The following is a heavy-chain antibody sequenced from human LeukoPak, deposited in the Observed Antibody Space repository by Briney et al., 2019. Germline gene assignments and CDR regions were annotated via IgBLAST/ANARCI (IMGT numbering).Heavy chain of an antibody. V-gene: IGHV3-23*01. D-gene: IGHD4-11*01. CDR2: ISGSGGST. CDR1: GFTFSSYA. Sequence: GGSLRLSCAASGFTFSSYAMSWVRQAPGKGLEWVSAISGSGGSTYYADSVKGRFTMSRDDSKNTTSLQLSSLKTDDTAVYYCTSYPTTTAPYWGQGVLVTVSS. J-gene: IGHJ4*02. CDR3: TSYPTTTAPY.